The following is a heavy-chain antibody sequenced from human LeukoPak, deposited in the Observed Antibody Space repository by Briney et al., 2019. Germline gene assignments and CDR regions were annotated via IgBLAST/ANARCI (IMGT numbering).Heavy chain of an antibody. V-gene: IGHV3-30*18. CDR3: AKDQPDIVVVVAATPNWFDP. Sequence: HSGRSLRLSCAASGFTFSSYGMHWVRQAPGKGLEWVAVISYDGSNKYYADSVKGRFTISRDNSKNTLYLQMNSLRAEDTAVYYCAKDQPDIVVVVAATPNWFDPWGQGTLVTVPS. J-gene: IGHJ5*02. CDR1: GFTFSSYG. D-gene: IGHD2-15*01. CDR2: ISYDGSNK.